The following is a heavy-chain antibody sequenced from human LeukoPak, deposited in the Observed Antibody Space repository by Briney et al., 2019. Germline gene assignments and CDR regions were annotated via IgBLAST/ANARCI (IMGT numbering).Heavy chain of an antibody. Sequence: PSQTLSLTCTVSGGSISSGDYYRSWIRQPPGKGLEWIGYIYYSGSTYYNPSLKSRVTISVDTSKNQFSLKLSSVTAADTAVYYCASLRRDGYNCNYWGQGTLVTVSS. CDR1: GGSISSGDYY. CDR2: IYYSGST. D-gene: IGHD5-24*01. CDR3: ASLRRDGYNCNY. J-gene: IGHJ4*02. V-gene: IGHV4-30-4*08.